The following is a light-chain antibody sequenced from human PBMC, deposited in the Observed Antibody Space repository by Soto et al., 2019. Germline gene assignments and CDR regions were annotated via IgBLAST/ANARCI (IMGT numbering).Light chain of an antibody. CDR3: QQYGSSPT. CDR1: QSLSSRN. CDR2: GVS. V-gene: IGKV3-20*01. J-gene: IGKJ1*01. Sequence: ELVFTQSPDTLSFSSVERATLSCRASQSLSSRNLAWYQQKPGQAPRPLIYGVSSRATGIPDRFSGSGSGTDFTLTISRLETEDFAVYYCQQYGSSPTFGQGTKV.